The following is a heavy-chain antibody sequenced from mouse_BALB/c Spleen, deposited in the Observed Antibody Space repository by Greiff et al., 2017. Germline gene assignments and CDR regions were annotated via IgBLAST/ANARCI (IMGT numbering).Heavy chain of an antibody. CDR3: ARVGYGNAY. CDR1: GFTFSSYA. CDR2: ISSGGST. J-gene: IGHJ3*01. Sequence: EVKLMESGGGLVKPGGSLKLSCAASGFTFSSYAMSWVRQTPEKRLEWVASISSGGSTYYPDSVKGRFTISRDNARNILYLQMSSLRSEDTARYYCARVGYGNAYWGEGTLVTVSA. V-gene: IGHV5-6-5*01. D-gene: IGHD2-1*01.